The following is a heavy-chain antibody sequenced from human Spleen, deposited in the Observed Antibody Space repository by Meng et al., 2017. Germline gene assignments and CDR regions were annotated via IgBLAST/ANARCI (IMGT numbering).Heavy chain of an antibody. CDR2: IGHSGIT. J-gene: IGHJ5*02. D-gene: IGHD6-19*01. CDR3: VRSSGWVRTGFDP. CDR1: GGSISSGGYY. V-gene: IGHV4-39*01. Sequence: QVQLQESGPGLVKPSQTLSLTCTFSGGSISSGGYYWSWIRQPPGKGLEWIGSIGHSGITYYTPSLKSRVTVSIDTSKSQFSLKLTSVTAADTAVYYCVRSSGWVRTGFDPWGQGTLVTVSS.